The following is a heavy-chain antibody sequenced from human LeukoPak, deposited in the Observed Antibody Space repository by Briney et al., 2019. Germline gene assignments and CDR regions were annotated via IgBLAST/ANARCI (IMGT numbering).Heavy chain of an antibody. J-gene: IGHJ4*02. Sequence: PGGSLRLSCAASGFTFSDYYMSWIRQAPGKGLEWVSYISSSGSTIYYADSAKGRFTISRDNAKNSLYLQMNSLRAEDTAVYYCAKDWLGSSGYTFDYWGQGTLVTVSS. CDR3: AKDWLGSSGYTFDY. V-gene: IGHV3-11*04. CDR1: GFTFSDYY. D-gene: IGHD3-22*01. CDR2: ISSSGSTI.